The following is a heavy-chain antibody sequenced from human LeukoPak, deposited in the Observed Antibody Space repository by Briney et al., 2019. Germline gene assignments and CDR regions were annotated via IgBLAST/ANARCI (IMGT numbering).Heavy chain of an antibody. Sequence: SVKVPCKASGGTFSSYAISWVRQAPGQGLEWMGGIIPIFGTANYAQKFQGRVTITTDESTSTAYMELSSLRSEDTAVYYCASSELGYCSSTSCPYYYYYYMDVWGKGTTVTVSS. CDR3: ASSELGYCSSTSCPYYYYYYMDV. J-gene: IGHJ6*03. V-gene: IGHV1-69*05. CDR1: GGTFSSYA. CDR2: IIPIFGTA. D-gene: IGHD2-2*01.